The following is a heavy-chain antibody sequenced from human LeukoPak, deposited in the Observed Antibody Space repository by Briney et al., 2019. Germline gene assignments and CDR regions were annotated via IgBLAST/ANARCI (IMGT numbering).Heavy chain of an antibody. J-gene: IGHJ6*03. CDR1: GVFINSNTYS. CDR3: ARGPRKSGYYLYYYYYMDV. Sequence: SETLSLTCTVSGVFINSNTYSWGWIRQHPGKGLEWIGSIYYSGSTYYNSSLKSRVTISVDTSKNQFSLKLSSVTAADTAVYYCARGPRKSGYYLYYYYYMDVWGKGTTVTVSS. CDR2: IYYSGST. V-gene: IGHV4-39*01. D-gene: IGHD3-3*01.